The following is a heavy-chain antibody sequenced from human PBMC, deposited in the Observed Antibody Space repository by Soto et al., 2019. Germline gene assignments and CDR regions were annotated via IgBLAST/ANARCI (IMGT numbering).Heavy chain of an antibody. D-gene: IGHD6-13*01. CDR3: ARVPRAAAGTD. V-gene: IGHV4-4*02. J-gene: IGHJ4*02. Sequence: QVQLQESGPGLVKPSGTLSLTCAVSGGSISSSNWWSWVRQPPGKGLEWIGEIYHSGSTNYNPSRKXXVTMSVDKSNNQFSLMLSSVTAADTAVYYCARVPRAAAGTDWGQGTLVTVSS. CDR1: GGSISSSNW. CDR2: IYHSGST.